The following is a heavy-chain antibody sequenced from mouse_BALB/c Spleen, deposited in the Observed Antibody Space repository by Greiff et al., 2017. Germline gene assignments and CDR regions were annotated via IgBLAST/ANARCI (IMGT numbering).Heavy chain of an antibody. D-gene: IGHD2-3*01. Sequence: QVQLQQSGAELAKPGASVKMSCKASGYTFTSYWMHWVKQRPGQGLEWIGYINPSTGYTEYNQKFKDKATLTADKSSSTAYMQLSSLTSEDSAVDYCARSYDDYFDYWGQGTTLTVSS. CDR1: GYTFTSYW. CDR2: INPSTGYT. CDR3: ARSYDDYFDY. V-gene: IGHV1-7*01. J-gene: IGHJ2*01.